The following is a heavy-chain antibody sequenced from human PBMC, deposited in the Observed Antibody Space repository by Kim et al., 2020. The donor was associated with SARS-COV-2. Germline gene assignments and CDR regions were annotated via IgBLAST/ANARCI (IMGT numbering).Heavy chain of an antibody. CDR1: GGSFSSYA. J-gene: IGHJ5*02. V-gene: IGHV1-69*04. D-gene: IGHD2-2*01. Sequence: SVKVSCKASGGSFSSYAISWVRQAPGQGLEWMGRIIPILGIANYAQKLQGRVTITADKSTSTAYMELSSLRSEDTAVYYCAREGGSLGYCSSTSCPNWFDPWGQGTLVTVSS. CDR3: AREGGSLGYCSSTSCPNWFDP. CDR2: IIPILGIA.